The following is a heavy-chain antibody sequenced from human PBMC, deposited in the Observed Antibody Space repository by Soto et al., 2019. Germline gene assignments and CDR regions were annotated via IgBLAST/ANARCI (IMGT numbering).Heavy chain of an antibody. CDR1: GFTSNDHG. CDR2: ISWNTGKT. J-gene: IGHJ4*02. CDR3: AKDIEPVSAHY. V-gene: IGHV3-9*02. Sequence: VQLGESGGGLVQPGKSLRLSCAASGFTSNDHGMHWVRQAPGKVLEWFAGISWNTGKTGYADSVTGRFTISRDNAKNSLYLQMNSLRPDDTALYHCAKDIEPVSAHYWGQGPLVTV.